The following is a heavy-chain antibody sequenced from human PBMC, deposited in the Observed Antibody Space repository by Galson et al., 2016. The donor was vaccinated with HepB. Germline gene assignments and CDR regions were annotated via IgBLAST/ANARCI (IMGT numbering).Heavy chain of an antibody. J-gene: IGHJ6*02. CDR3: ARVVYYYYGMDV. V-gene: IGHV3-11*01. CDR2: IGTSGSTI. Sequence: SLRLSCAASGFTFSDYYMSWIRQAPGKGLEWVSYIGTSGSTIYYIDSVKGRFTISRDDAKNSLYLQMNSLRAEDTAVYYCARVVYYYYGMDVWGPGTTVTVSS. CDR1: GFTFSDYY.